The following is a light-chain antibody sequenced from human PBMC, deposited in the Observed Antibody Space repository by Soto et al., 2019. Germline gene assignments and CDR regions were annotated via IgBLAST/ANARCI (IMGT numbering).Light chain of an antibody. J-gene: IGLJ1*01. V-gene: IGLV2-8*01. CDR1: SSDVGGYNY. CDR3: SSYVGSNNFPYV. CDR2: EVD. Sequence: QSVLTQPPSASGSPGQSVTISCTGTSSDVGGYNYVSWYQHHPGKAPKLIIYEVDERPSGVPDRFSGSKSGNTASLTVSGLQAEDEADYYCSSYVGSNNFPYVFGTGTQLTVL.